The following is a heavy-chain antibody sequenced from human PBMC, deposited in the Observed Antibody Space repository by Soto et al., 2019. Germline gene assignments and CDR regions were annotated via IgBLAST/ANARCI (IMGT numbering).Heavy chain of an antibody. V-gene: IGHV4-34*01. CDR2: INHSGST. J-gene: IGHJ5*02. D-gene: IGHD2-15*01. Sequence: PSETLSLTCAVYGGSFSGYYWSWIRQPPGKGLEWIGEINHSGSTNYNPSLKSRVTISVDTSKNQFSLKLSSVTAADTAVYYCARKRGYCSGGSCYGSRWFDPWGQGTLVTVSS. CDR1: GGSFSGYY. CDR3: ARKRGYCSGGSCYGSRWFDP.